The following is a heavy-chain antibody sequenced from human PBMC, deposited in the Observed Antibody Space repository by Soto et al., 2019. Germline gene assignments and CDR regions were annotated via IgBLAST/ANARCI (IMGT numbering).Heavy chain of an antibody. CDR3: AKDRPPYYYDSSGYYQGNFDY. CDR2: ISGSGGST. V-gene: IGHV3-23*01. D-gene: IGHD3-22*01. Sequence: GGSLRLSCAASGFTFSSYAMSWVRQAPGKGLEWVSAISGSGGSTYYADSVKGRFTISRDNSKNTLYLQMNSLRAEDTAVYYCAKDRPPYYYDSSGYYQGNFDYWGQGTLVTVSS. CDR1: GFTFSSYA. J-gene: IGHJ4*02.